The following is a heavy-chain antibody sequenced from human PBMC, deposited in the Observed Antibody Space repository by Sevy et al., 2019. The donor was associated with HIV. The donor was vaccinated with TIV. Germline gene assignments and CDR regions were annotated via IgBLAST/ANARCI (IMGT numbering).Heavy chain of an antibody. J-gene: IGHJ6*02. CDR1: GFTFNMYW. D-gene: IGHD2-15*01. CDR3: ARHCSGGSCYSLLPHYYYGMDV. Sequence: GGSLSLSCAASGFTFNMYWMTWVRQAPGKGLEWVVNIKEDGSERNYLDSVKGRFTISRDNAKESLYLQINSLRAEDTAVYYCARHCSGGSCYSLLPHYYYGMDVWGQGTTVTVSS. CDR2: IKEDGSER. V-gene: IGHV3-7*01.